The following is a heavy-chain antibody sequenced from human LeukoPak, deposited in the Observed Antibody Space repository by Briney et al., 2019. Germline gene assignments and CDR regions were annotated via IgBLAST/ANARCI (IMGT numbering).Heavy chain of an antibody. J-gene: IGHJ4*02. Sequence: GGSLRLSCAASGFTFSSYEMNWVRQAPGKGLEWVSYISSSGSTIYYADSVKGRFTISRDNAKNSLYLQMNSLRAEDTAVYYCAGGRYCSSTSCYGTFDYWGQGTLVTVSP. CDR1: GFTFSSYE. D-gene: IGHD2-2*01. CDR2: ISSSGSTI. CDR3: AGGRYCSSTSCYGTFDY. V-gene: IGHV3-48*03.